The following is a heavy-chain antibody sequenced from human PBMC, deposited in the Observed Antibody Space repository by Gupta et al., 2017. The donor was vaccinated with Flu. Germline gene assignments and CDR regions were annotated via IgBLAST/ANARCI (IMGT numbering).Heavy chain of an antibody. CDR2: INHSGST. CDR1: GGSFSGYY. J-gene: IGHJ5*02. V-gene: IGHV4-34*01. CDR3: ASVDYGDYPYAFWFDP. D-gene: IGHD4-17*01. Sequence: QVQLQQWGAGLLKPSETLSLTCAVYGGSFSGYYWSWIRQPPGKGLEWIGEINHSGSTNYNPSLKSRVTISVDTSKNQFSLKLSSVTAADTAVYYCASVDYGDYPYAFWFDPWGQGTLVTVSS.